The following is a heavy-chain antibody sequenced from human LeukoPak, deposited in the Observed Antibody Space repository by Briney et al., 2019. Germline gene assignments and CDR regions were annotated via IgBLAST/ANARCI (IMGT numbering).Heavy chain of an antibody. V-gene: IGHV1-18*01. CDR2: ISAYNGNT. CDR3: ATPRQSYNFDY. D-gene: IGHD1-26*01. J-gene: IGHJ4*02. Sequence: ASVKVSCKASGGTFSSYAISWVRQAPGQGLEWMGWISAYNGNTNYAQKLQGRVTMTTDTSTSTAYMELRSLRSEDTAVYYCATPRQSYNFDYWGQGTLVTVSS. CDR1: GGTFSSYA.